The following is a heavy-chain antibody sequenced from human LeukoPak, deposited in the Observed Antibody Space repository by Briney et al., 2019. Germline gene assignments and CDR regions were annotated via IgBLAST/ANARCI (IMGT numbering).Heavy chain of an antibody. Sequence: PGGSLRLSCAASGFTFSSYAMSWVRQAPGKGLEWVSSISGSGGSTYYADSVKGRFTVSRDSSRNTLYLQMDSLRAEDTAIHFCAKDLSGSGAYYNSAFDVWGQGTRVTVSS. J-gene: IGHJ3*01. V-gene: IGHV3-23*01. CDR2: ISGSGGST. CDR1: GFTFSSYA. CDR3: AKDLSGSGAYYNSAFDV. D-gene: IGHD3-10*01.